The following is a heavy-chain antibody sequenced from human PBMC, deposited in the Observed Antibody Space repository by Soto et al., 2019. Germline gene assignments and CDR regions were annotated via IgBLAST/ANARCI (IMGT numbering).Heavy chain of an antibody. D-gene: IGHD3-3*02. CDR1: GYTFLDFY. Sequence: QVQLVQSGTEVKKPGASVKVSCKASGYTFLDFYIHWVRQAPGQGLEWMGFINPSGGGTTYAQQFQGRLTMTRDTSTSTVYMVLITLRSEDTAIYYCARDKPFSADYWGQGTLVT. CDR3: ARDKPFSADY. J-gene: IGHJ4*02. CDR2: INPSGGGT. V-gene: IGHV1-46*01.